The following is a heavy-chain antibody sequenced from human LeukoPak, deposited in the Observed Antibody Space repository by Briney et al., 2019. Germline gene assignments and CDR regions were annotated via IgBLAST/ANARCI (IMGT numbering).Heavy chain of an antibody. CDR3: ARDPGSYYFDS. CDR1: GFTFSSYA. J-gene: IGHJ4*02. V-gene: IGHV3-30-3*01. CDR2: ISYDGSNK. D-gene: IGHD1-1*01. Sequence: PGGSLRLSCAASGFTFSSYAMHWVRQAPGKGLEWVAVISYDGSNKYYADSVKGRFTISRDNSKNTLYLQMNSLRAEDTAVYYCARDPGSYYFDSWGQGTLVTVSS.